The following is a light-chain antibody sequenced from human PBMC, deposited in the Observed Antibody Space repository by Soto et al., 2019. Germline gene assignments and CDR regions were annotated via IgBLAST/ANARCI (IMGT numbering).Light chain of an antibody. CDR1: SSDVGAYNY. V-gene: IGLV2-14*01. J-gene: IGLJ1*01. CDR3: SSYTTSTTYV. CDR2: DVT. Sequence: QSVLTQPASVSGSPGQSIAISCTGTSSDVGAYNYVSWYQQHPGKAPKLMIYDVTYRPSGVSNRFSGSKSGNTASLTISGLQAEDEADYYCSSYTTSTTYVSGTGTKVTVL.